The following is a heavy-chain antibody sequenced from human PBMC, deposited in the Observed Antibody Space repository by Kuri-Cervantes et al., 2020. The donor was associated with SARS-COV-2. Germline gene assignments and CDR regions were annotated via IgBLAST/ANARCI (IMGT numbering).Heavy chain of an antibody. CDR2: IRYDGSNK. J-gene: IGHJ6*02. V-gene: IGHV3-30*02. Sequence: GESLKISCVASEFTFSSYSMNWVRQAPGKGLEWVAFIRYDGSNKYYADSVKGRFTISRDNSKNTLYLQMNSLRAEDTAVYYCASRGYSGYEGYYYYYGMDVWGQGTTVTVSS. CDR1: EFTFSSYS. CDR3: ASRGYSGYEGYYYYYGMDV. D-gene: IGHD5-12*01.